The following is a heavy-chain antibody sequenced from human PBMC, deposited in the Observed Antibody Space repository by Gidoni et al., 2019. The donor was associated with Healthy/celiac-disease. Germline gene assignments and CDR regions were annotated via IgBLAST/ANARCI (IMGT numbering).Heavy chain of an antibody. Sequence: EVQLVESGGGLVRPGGSLRLSCASSGFTFSSYSLNWVRQAPGKGLEWVSSISSSSSYIYYADSVKGRFTISRDNAKNSLYLQMNSLRAEDTAVYYCARLAVVVPAASYYHYGMDVWGQGTTVTVSS. CDR2: ISSSSSYI. V-gene: IGHV3-21*01. CDR3: ARLAVVVPAASYYHYGMDV. D-gene: IGHD2-2*01. CDR1: GFTFSSYS. J-gene: IGHJ6*02.